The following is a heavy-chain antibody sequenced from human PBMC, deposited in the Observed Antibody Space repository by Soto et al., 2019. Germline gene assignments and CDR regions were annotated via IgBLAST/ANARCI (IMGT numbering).Heavy chain of an antibody. D-gene: IGHD2-15*01. CDR3: VCDVSLFFSDMEHTGLYTLALLDALPICV. Sequence: GGSLRLSCVGSGFTFSSFWICWIRQTPGKGLEWVSTMNRGGSDIDYADSVKGRFTVSRDKAKKEVYLQMNRLTVEDTAVYFYVCDVSLFFSDMEHTGLYTLALLDALPICVWG. J-gene: IGHJ3*01. CDR1: GFTFSSFW. V-gene: IGHV3-7*01. CDR2: MNRGGSDI.